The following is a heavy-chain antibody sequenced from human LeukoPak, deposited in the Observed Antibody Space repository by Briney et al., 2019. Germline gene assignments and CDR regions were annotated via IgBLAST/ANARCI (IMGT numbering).Heavy chain of an antibody. CDR3: GREYDHSYCMDV. V-gene: IGHV1-46*01. CDR2: IKPSGGST. Sequence: ASVKVSCRASGYTFTNYNIHWVRQAPGEGLEWMGIIKPSGGSTGYAQKFRGRVTMTRDMSTSTVYMELSSLISEDTAMYYCGREYDHSYCMDVWGKGTTVTVSS. J-gene: IGHJ6*03. CDR1: GYTFTNYN.